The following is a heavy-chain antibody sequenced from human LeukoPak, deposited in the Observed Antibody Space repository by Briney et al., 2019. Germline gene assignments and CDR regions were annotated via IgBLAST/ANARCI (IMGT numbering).Heavy chain of an antibody. CDR1: GGSISSGSYY. CDR2: IYTSGST. V-gene: IGHV4-61*02. Sequence: SETPSLTCTVSGGSISSGSYYWSWIRQPAGKGLEWIGRIYTSGSTNYNPSLKSRVTISVDTSKNQFSLKLSSVTAADTAVYYCASTLTDYYDSSGYPLDYWGQGTLVTVSS. CDR3: ASTLTDYYDSSGYPLDY. J-gene: IGHJ4*02. D-gene: IGHD3-22*01.